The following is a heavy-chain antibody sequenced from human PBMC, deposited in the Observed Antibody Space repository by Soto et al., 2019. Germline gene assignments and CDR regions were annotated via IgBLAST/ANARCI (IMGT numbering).Heavy chain of an antibody. Sequence: SETRSLARAFNIASFSGDYWRWLNQPPAEGLGWMGEINQSGSTSYNPSLKRRVSISVSSADNQLSLKLSSVTAADTAVYYCARGGHRSGWYIIGGYYGMDVWGQGNTVT. CDR2: INQSGST. D-gene: IGHD6-19*01. J-gene: IGHJ6*02. CDR1: IASFSGDY. CDR3: ARGGHRSGWYIIGGYYGMDV. V-gene: IGHV4-34*01.